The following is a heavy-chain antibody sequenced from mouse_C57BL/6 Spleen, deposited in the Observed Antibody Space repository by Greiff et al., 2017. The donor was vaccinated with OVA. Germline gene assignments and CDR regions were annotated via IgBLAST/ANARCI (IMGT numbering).Heavy chain of an antibody. CDR3: ARDGGLDY. V-gene: IGHV1-50*01. CDR1: GYTFTSYW. Sequence: QVHVKQPGAELVKPGASVKLSCKASGYTFTSYWMQWVKQRPGQGLEWIGEIDPSDSYTNYNQKFKGKATLTVDTSSSTAYMQLSSLTSEDSAVYYCARDGGLDYWGQGTPLTVSS. CDR2: IDPSDSYT. J-gene: IGHJ2*01.